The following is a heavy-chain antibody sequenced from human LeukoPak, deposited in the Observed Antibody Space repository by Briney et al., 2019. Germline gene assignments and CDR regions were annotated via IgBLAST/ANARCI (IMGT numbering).Heavy chain of an antibody. J-gene: IGHJ4*02. CDR1: GYTFTSYD. Sequence: ASVKVSCKASGYTFTSYDINWVRQATGQGPEWMGWMNPNSGNTGYAQKFQGRVTITRDTSASTAYMELSSLRSEDTAVYYCARVPGYSYGTLFDYWGQGTLVTVSS. V-gene: IGHV1-8*01. CDR3: ARVPGYSYGTLFDY. CDR2: MNPNSGNT. D-gene: IGHD5-18*01.